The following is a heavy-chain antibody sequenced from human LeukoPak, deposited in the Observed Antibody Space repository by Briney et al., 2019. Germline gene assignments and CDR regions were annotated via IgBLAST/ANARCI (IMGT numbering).Heavy chain of an antibody. CDR3: ARGYDILTGTGWFDP. CDR2: ISAYSGNT. D-gene: IGHD3-9*01. V-gene: IGHV1-18*01. CDR1: GYTFTSYG. J-gene: IGHJ5*02. Sequence: GASVKVSCKASGYTFTSYGISWVRQAPGQGLEWMGWISAYSGNTNYAQKLQGRVTMTTDTSTSTAYMELRSLRSDDTAVYYCARGYDILTGTGWFDPWGQGTLVTVSS.